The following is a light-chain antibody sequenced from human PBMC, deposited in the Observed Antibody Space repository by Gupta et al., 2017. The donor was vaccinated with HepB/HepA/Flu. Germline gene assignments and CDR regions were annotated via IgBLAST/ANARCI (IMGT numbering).Light chain of an antibody. CDR3: CSCTGSSSVM. J-gene: IGLJ3*02. V-gene: IGLV2-23*02. CDR2: KVN. CDR1: SSDIGTYNL. Sequence: QSSLTQPASVSGSPGQSITISCTGTSSDIGTYNLVSWYQQYPGKAPKLVLYKVNERPSGISNRFSGSKSGNTASLTISVLQAEDEADYYCCSCTGSSSVMFGGGTKLTVL.